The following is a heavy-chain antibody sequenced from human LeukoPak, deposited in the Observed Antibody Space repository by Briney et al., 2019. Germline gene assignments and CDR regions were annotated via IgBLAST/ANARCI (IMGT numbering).Heavy chain of an antibody. V-gene: IGHV4-28*06. J-gene: IGHJ5*02. CDR3: ARQNWNYNWFDP. CDR1: GYSISSSNW. Sequence: SDTLSLTCAVSGYSISSSNWWGWIRQPPGKGLEWIGYIYYSGSTNYNPSLKSRVTMSADTSKNQFSLKLSSVTALDTAVYYCARQNWNYNWFDPWGQGTLVTVSS. D-gene: IGHD1-7*01. CDR2: IYYSGST.